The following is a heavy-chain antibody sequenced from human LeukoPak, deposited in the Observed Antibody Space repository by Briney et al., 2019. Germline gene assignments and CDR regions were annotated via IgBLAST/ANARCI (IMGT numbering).Heavy chain of an antibody. V-gene: IGHV4-34*01. CDR2: INHSGST. Sequence: SETLSLTCAVYGGSFSGYYWSWIRRPPGKGLEWIGEINHSGSTNYNPSLKSRVTISVDTSKNQFSLKLSSVTAADTAVYYCAREYCSSTSCYLWYFDLWGRGTLVTVSS. CDR3: AREYCSSTSCYLWYFDL. D-gene: IGHD2-2*01. CDR1: GGSFSGYY. J-gene: IGHJ2*01.